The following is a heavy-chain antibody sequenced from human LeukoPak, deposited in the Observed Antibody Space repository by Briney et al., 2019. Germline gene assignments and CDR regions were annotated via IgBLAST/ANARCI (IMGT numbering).Heavy chain of an antibody. V-gene: IGHV4-4*02. D-gene: IGHD4-23*01. CDR2: IYHSGST. CDR3: ARGSNTVVTQLNAFDI. J-gene: IGHJ3*02. Sequence: PSETLSLTCAVSGGSISSSNWWSWVRQPPGKGLEWIGEIYHSGSTNYNPSLKSRVTISVDKSKNQFSLKLSSVTAADTAVYYCARGSNTVVTQLNAFDIWGQGTMVTVSS. CDR1: GGSISSSNW.